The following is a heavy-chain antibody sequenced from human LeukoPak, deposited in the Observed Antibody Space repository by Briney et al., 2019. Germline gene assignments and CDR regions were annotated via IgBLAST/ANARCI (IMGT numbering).Heavy chain of an antibody. D-gene: IGHD1-26*01. V-gene: IGHV3-48*03. Sequence: PGGSLRLSCAASGFTFSSYAMNWVRQAPGKGLEWVSYISSSGTTIYYADSVKGRFTISRDNAKKSLYLQMNSLRAEDTAVYYCARDLSGSYVNYWGQGTLVTVSS. CDR3: ARDLSGSYVNY. CDR1: GFTFSSYA. J-gene: IGHJ4*02. CDR2: ISSSGTTI.